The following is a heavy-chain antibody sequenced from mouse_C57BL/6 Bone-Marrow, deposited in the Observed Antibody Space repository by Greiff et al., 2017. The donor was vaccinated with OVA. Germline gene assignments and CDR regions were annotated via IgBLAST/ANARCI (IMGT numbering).Heavy chain of an antibody. D-gene: IGHD1-1*02. CDR1: GFTFSSYG. J-gene: IGHJ3*01. CDR3: ARHGDYYGDSPFAY. Sequence: DVKLVESGGDLVKPGGSLKLSCAASGFTFSSYGMSWVRQTPDKRLEWVATISSGGSYTYYPDRVKGRFTISRDNAENTLYLQMISLKSEDTAMDYCARHGDYYGDSPFAYWGQGTLVTVSA. V-gene: IGHV5-6*02. CDR2: ISSGGSYT.